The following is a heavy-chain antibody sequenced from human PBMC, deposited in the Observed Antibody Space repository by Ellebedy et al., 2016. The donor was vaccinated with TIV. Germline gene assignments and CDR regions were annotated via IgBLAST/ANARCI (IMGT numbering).Heavy chain of an antibody. V-gene: IGHV1-69*04. J-gene: IGHJ3*02. CDR2: IIPLLGMT. CDR1: GGTFSSFA. D-gene: IGHD4-17*01. CDR3: ARPHRDPTDAFDI. Sequence: AASVKVSCKASGGTFSSFAISWVRQAPGQGLEWVGRIIPLLGMTNYAQNLQGRVTITADKSTSTAYMELNSLRSEDTAVYYCARPHRDPTDAFDIWGQGTMVTVSS.